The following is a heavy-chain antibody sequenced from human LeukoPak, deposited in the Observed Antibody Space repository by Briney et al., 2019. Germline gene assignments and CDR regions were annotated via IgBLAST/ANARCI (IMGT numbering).Heavy chain of an antibody. D-gene: IGHD1-14*01. J-gene: IGHJ4*02. CDR3: ARGVGAHRVHFDY. CDR2: ISYDGSNK. Sequence: GRSLRLSCAASGFTFSSYAMHWVRQAPGKGLEWVAVISYDGSNKYYADSVKGRFTISRDNSKNTLYLQMNSLRAEDTAVYYCARGVGAHRVHFDYWGQGTLVTVSS. V-gene: IGHV3-30*04. CDR1: GFTFSSYA.